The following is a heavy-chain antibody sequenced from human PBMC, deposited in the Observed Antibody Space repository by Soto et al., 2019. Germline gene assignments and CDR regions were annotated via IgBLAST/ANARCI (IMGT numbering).Heavy chain of an antibody. CDR1: GFTFSSYA. V-gene: IGHV3-30-3*01. D-gene: IGHD4-17*01. Sequence: QVQLVESGGGVVQPGRSLRLSCAASGFTFSSYAMHWVRQAPGKGLEWVAVISYDGSNKYYADSVKGRFTISRDNSKNTLYLQMNSLRAEDTAVYYCASPQDDYGGNAVLFDYWGQGTLVTVSS. CDR2: ISYDGSNK. CDR3: ASPQDDYGGNAVLFDY. J-gene: IGHJ4*02.